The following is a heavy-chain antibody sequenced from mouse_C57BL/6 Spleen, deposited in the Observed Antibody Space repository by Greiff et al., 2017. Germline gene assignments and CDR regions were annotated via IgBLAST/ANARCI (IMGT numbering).Heavy chain of an antibody. CDR3: ARENYGSPFAY. V-gene: IGHV1-82*01. D-gene: IGHD1-1*01. CDR2: IYPGDGDT. J-gene: IGHJ3*01. CDR1: GYAFSSSW. Sequence: QVQLKQSGPELVKPGASVKISCKASGYAFSSSWMNWVKQRPGQGLEWIGRIYPGDGDTNYNGKFKGKATLTADKSSSTAYMQLSSLTSEDSAVYFCARENYGSPFAYWGQGTLVTVSA.